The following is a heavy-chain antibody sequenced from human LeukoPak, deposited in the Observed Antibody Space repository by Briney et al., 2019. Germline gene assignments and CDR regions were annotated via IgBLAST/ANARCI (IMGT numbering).Heavy chain of an antibody. CDR2: ISGSGGST. Sequence: GGSLRLSCAASGFTFSSYAMSWVRQAPGKGLERVSAISGSGGSTYYADPVKGRFTISRDNSRNTLYLQMNSLRAEDTAVYYCARRGKNYYGSGSYYKSPCSYYFDYWAQGTLVTVSS. CDR3: ARRGKNYYGSGSYYKSPCSYYFDY. J-gene: IGHJ4*02. CDR1: GFTFSSYA. D-gene: IGHD3-10*01. V-gene: IGHV3-23*01.